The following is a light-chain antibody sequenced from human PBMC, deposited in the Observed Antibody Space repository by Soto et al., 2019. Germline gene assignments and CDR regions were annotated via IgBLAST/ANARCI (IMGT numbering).Light chain of an antibody. CDR2: KAS. Sequence: DIRMTQSPSTLSGSVGDRVTITCWASQTISSWLAWYQQKPGKAPKLLIYKASTLNSGVPSRFSGSGSGTEFTLTISSLQPDYFANYYCQHYNSYSEAFGQGTKVELK. V-gene: IGKV1-5*03. CDR1: QTISSW. J-gene: IGKJ1*01. CDR3: QHYNSYSEA.